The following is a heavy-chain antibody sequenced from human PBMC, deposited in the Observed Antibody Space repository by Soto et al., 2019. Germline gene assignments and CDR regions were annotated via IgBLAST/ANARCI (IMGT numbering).Heavy chain of an antibody. V-gene: IGHV4-61*01. CDR3: ARGATVTHSDY. Sequence: QVLLQESGPGLVKPSETLSLTCTVSGVSVNSGSFYWTWIRQPPGKGLKWIGFVSYSGTTKYNASLKTRVTISVDTSRSQISLKVSSVTAADTAVYYFARGATVTHSDYWGQRTLVTVSS. CDR2: VSYSGTT. D-gene: IGHD4-17*01. CDR1: GVSVNSGSFY. J-gene: IGHJ4*02.